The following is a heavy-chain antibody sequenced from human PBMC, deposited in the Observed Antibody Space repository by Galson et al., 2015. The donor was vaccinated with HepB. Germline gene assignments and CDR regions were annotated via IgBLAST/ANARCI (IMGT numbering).Heavy chain of an antibody. CDR2: IKQDGSEK. CDR3: ARDSYYYGSGRTY. Sequence: LRLSCAASGFTFSSYWMSWVRQAPGKGLEWVANIKQDGSEKYYVDSVKGRFTISRDNAKNSLYLQMNSLRAEDTAVYYCARDSYYYGSGRTYWGQGTLVTVSS. J-gene: IGHJ4*02. V-gene: IGHV3-7*03. CDR1: GFTFSSYW. D-gene: IGHD3-10*01.